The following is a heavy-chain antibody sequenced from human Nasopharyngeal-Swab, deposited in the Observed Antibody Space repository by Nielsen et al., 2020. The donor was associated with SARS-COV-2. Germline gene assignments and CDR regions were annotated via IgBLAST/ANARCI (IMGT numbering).Heavy chain of an antibody. CDR2: INGDSSAK. Sequence: GESLKISCVASGFTFRSRSMNWVRQAPGKGLEWVSYINGDSSAKYYVDSVKGRFTISRDNAKNSLYLQMNSLRVEDTAVYYCVRDGYTTGRNDAFDIWGQGTMVTVPS. D-gene: IGHD1-1*01. CDR1: GFTFRSRS. CDR3: VRDGYTTGRNDAFDI. V-gene: IGHV3-48*01. J-gene: IGHJ3*02.